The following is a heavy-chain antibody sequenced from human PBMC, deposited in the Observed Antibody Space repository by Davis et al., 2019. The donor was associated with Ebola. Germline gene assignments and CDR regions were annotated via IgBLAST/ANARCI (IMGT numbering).Heavy chain of an antibody. CDR2: SYYSVST. CDR3: AGVAPTVTTWSFDY. CDR1: GGSISSGGYY. Sequence: LRLSCTVSGGSISSGGYYWSWIRQHPGMGWEWIWYSYYSVSTYYNPFLKSRVTISVDTSKNQFSLKLSSVTAADTAVYYCAGVAPTVTTWSFDYWGQGTLVTVAS. V-gene: IGHV4-31*03. J-gene: IGHJ4*02. D-gene: IGHD4-17*01.